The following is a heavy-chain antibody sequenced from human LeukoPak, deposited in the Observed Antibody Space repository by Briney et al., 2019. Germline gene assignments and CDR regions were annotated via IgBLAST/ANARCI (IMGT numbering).Heavy chain of an antibody. J-gene: IGHJ5*02. CDR3: ARDGFGGPFDP. V-gene: IGHV4-61*01. D-gene: IGHD4-23*01. CDR1: GGSFSSGSYY. Sequence: SETLSLTCTVSGGSFSSGSYYWSWIRQPPGKGLEWIGYIYYSGSTNYNPSLKSRVTISVDTSKNQFSLKLSSVTAADTAVYYCARDGFGGPFDPWGQGTLVTVSS. CDR2: IYYSGST.